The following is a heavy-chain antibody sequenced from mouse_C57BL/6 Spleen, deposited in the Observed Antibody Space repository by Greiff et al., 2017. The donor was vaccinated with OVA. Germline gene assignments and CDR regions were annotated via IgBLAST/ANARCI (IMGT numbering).Heavy chain of an antibody. D-gene: IGHD1-1*01. CDR1: GFSLSTSGMG. Sequence: ESGPGILQSSQTLRLTCSFSGFSLSTSGMGVSWIRQPSGKGLEWLAHIYWDDDKRYHPLLKRRLTISKDTSRTQVFLKITRVDTADTATYYCARSGYGSSYGWYFDVWGTGTTVTVAS. CDR2: IYWDDDK. J-gene: IGHJ1*03. V-gene: IGHV8-12*01. CDR3: ARSGYGSSYGWYFDV.